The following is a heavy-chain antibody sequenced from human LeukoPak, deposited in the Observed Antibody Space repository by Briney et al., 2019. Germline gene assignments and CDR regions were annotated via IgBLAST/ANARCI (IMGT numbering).Heavy chain of an antibody. CDR3: AKYGPQDSGSSHFDY. CDR2: ISGSGDST. J-gene: IGHJ4*02. Sequence: GGSLRLSCAASGFTFSTYAMSWVRQAPGKGLEWVSSISGSGDSTYYADSVKGRFTISRDNSRNTLYLQMNSLRAEDTAIYYCAKYGPQDSGSSHFDYWGQGALVTVSS. CDR1: GFTFSTYA. D-gene: IGHD1-26*01. V-gene: IGHV3-23*01.